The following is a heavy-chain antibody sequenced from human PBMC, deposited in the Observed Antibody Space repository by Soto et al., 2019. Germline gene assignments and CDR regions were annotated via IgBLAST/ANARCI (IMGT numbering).Heavy chain of an antibody. D-gene: IGHD3-22*01. J-gene: IGHJ6*02. V-gene: IGHV1-46*03. CDR1: GYTFTSYY. CDR3: ARVHYDSSGYYSYYYYGMDV. CDR2: INPSGGST. Sequence: GASVKVSCKASGYTFTSYYMHWVRQAPGQGLEWMGIINPSGGSTSYAQKFQGRVTMTRDTSTSTVYMELSSLRSEDTAVYYCARVHYDSSGYYSYYYYGMDVWGQGTTVTVSS.